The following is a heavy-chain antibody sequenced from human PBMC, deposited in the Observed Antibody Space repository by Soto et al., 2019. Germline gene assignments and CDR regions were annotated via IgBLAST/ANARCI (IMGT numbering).Heavy chain of an antibody. J-gene: IGHJ6*02. Sequence: GGSLRLSCAASGFTVSSYAMHWVRQAPGKGLEWVAVISYDGSNKYYADSVKGRFTISRDNSKNTLYLQMNSLRAEDTAVYYCARDLAALYYYGMDVWGQGTTVTVSS. CDR1: GFTVSSYA. V-gene: IGHV3-30-3*01. CDR2: ISYDGSNK. D-gene: IGHD6-25*01. CDR3: ARDLAALYYYGMDV.